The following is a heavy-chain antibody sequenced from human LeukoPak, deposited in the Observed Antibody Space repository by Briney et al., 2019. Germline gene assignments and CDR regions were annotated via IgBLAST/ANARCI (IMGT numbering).Heavy chain of an antibody. D-gene: IGHD1-14*01. V-gene: IGHV1-69*13. CDR1: GGTFSSYA. Sequence: EASVKVSCKASGGTFSSYAISWVRQAPGQGLEWMGGIIPIFGTANYARKFQGRVTITADESTSTAYMELSSLRSEDTAVYYCARLRRPRNYYYYYGMDVWGQGTTVTVSS. CDR2: IIPIFGTA. J-gene: IGHJ6*02. CDR3: ARLRRPRNYYYYYGMDV.